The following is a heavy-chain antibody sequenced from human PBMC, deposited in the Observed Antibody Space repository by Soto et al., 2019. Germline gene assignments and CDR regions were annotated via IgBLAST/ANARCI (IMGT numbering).Heavy chain of an antibody. D-gene: IGHD3-22*01. CDR1: GFTFSSYG. CDR2: IWYDGSNK. J-gene: IGHJ4*02. V-gene: IGHV3-33*01. CDR3: ARDSLEYYYDSSGSYFDY. Sequence: QVQLVESGGGVVQPGRSLRLSCAASGFTFSSYGMHWVRQAPGKGLEWVAVIWYDGSNKYYADSVKGRFTISRDNSKNTLYLQMNSLRAEDTAVYYCARDSLEYYYDSSGSYFDYWGQGTLVTVSS.